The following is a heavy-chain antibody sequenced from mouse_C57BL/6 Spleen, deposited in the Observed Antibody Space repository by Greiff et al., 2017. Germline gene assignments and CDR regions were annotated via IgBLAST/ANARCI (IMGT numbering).Heavy chain of an antibody. J-gene: IGHJ4*01. CDR2: IDPSDSYT. CDR3: ARVGDDYAKGD. D-gene: IGHD2-3*01. Sequence: QVQLQQPGAELVRPGTSVKLSCKASGYTFTSYWMHWVKQRPGQGLEWIGVIDPSDSYTNYNQKFKGKATLTVDTSSSTAYMQLSSLTSEDSAVYCCARVGDDYAKGDRGQGTSVTVAS. V-gene: IGHV1-59*01. CDR1: GYTFTSYW.